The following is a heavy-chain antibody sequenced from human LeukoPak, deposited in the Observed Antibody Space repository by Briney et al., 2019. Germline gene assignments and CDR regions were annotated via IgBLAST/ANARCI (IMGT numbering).Heavy chain of an antibody. V-gene: IGHV3-20*04. CDR2: INYNGAIT. D-gene: IGHD3-3*02. CDR1: GFTFVDYG. CDR3: ARDRLGPSFSVSHFDL. Sequence: GGSLRLSCATSGFTFVDYGLSWVRRAPGKGLEWLCAINYNGAITDYAGSVKGRFTISRDNAKNSLYLRMDSLRAEDTALYYCARDRLGPSFSVSHFDLWGQGTLVTVSS. J-gene: IGHJ4*02.